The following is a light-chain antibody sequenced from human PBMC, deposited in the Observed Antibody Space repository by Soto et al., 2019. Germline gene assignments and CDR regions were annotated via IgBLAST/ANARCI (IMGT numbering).Light chain of an antibody. V-gene: IGLV2-11*01. Sequence: QSALTQPRSVSGSPGQSVTFSCIGTSSDIGTYNFVSWYQQNPGKAPKLLIYDVTKRPSGVPDRFSGSKSGNTASLTISGLQSEGEADYYCCSYAVANTLVFGGGTKLTVL. CDR3: CSYAVANTLV. CDR1: SSDIGTYNF. CDR2: DVT. J-gene: IGLJ3*02.